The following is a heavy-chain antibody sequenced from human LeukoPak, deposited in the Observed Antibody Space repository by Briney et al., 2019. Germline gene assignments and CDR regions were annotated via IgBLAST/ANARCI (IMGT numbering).Heavy chain of an antibody. Sequence: SGGSLRLSCVASGFTFSKYDMNWVRQAQEKGLEWVSYIRGSSSTIYYADSVKGRFTVSRDNAKNSLYLQMSSLRDEDTAVYYCARDQDNAFDSWGQGTLVTVSS. J-gene: IGHJ4*02. V-gene: IGHV3-48*02. CDR1: GFTFSKYD. D-gene: IGHD1-1*01. CDR2: IRGSSSTI. CDR3: ARDQDNAFDS.